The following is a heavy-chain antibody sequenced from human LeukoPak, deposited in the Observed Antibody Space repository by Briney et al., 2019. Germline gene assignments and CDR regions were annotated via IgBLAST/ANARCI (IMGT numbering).Heavy chain of an antibody. J-gene: IGHJ4*02. CDR2: VGASGGST. CDR3: AKAEGYDILTGLDY. V-gene: IGHV3-23*01. D-gene: IGHD3-9*01. CDR1: GFTFSSYA. Sequence: GGSLRLSCATSGFTFSSYAMSWVRQAPGKGLEWVSGVGASGGSTYYADSVKGRFTISRDNSKNTLYLQMNSLRTEDTAVYYCAKAEGYDILTGLDYWGQGTLVTVSS.